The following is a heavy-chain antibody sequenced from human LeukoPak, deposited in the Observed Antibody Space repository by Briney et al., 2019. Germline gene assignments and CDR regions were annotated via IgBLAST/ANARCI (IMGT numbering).Heavy chain of an antibody. Sequence: PSETLSLTCTVSGGSISSYYWSWIRQPPGKGLEWIGYIYYSGSTNYNPSLKSRVTISVDTSKNQFSLKLSSVTAADTAVYYCARDPRTLDYYDSRGFDPWGQGTLVTVSS. J-gene: IGHJ5*02. CDR3: ARDPRTLDYYDSRGFDP. CDR1: GGSISSYY. CDR2: IYYSGST. V-gene: IGHV4-59*01. D-gene: IGHD3-22*01.